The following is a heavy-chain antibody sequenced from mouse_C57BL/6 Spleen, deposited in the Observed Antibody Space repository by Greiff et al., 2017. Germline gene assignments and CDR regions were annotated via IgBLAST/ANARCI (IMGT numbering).Heavy chain of an antibody. V-gene: IGHV1-64*01. CDR2: IHPNSGST. CDR1: GYTFTSYW. Sequence: QVQLQQPGAELVKPGASVKLSCKASGYTFTSYWMHWVKQRPGQGLEWIGMIHPNSGSTNYNEKFKSKATLTVDKSSSTAYMQLSSLTSEDSAVYYCARGYDGSSYYAMDYWGQGTSVTVSS. D-gene: IGHD1-1*01. J-gene: IGHJ4*01. CDR3: ARGYDGSSYYAMDY.